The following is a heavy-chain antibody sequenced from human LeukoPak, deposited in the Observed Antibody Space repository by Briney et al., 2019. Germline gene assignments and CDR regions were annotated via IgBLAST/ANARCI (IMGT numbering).Heavy chain of an antibody. J-gene: IGHJ5*02. CDR2: INPNSGGT. D-gene: IGHD2-2*01. V-gene: IGHV1-2*02. Sequence: GASVKVSCKASGYTFTGYYMHWVRQAPGQGLEWMGWINPNSGGTNYAQKFQGRVTMTRDTSISTAYMELSRLRSDDTAVYYCVREEFVVVPAPANWFDPWGQGTLVTVSS. CDR3: VREEFVVVPAPANWFDP. CDR1: GYTFTGYY.